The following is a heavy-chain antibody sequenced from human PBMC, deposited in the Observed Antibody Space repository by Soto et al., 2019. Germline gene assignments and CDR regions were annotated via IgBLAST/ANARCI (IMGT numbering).Heavy chain of an antibody. D-gene: IGHD6-19*01. CDR3: AKGAVAGTPTSYYYYGMDV. CDR1: GGTFRTYA. J-gene: IGHJ6*02. V-gene: IGHV1-69*12. CDR2: IIPIFGPV. Sequence: QVQLLQSGAEVKKPGSSVRVSCEASGGTFRTYAISWVRQAPGQGLEWMGEIIPIFGPVNYAQKFQGRVTITADESTTTVYMDLRSLRSEDTAVYYCAKGAVAGTPTSYYYYGMDVWGQGTTVTVSS.